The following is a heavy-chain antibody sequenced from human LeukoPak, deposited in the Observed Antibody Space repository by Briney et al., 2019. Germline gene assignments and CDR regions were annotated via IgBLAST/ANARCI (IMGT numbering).Heavy chain of an antibody. J-gene: IGHJ6*04. Sequence: PGGSLRLSCAASGFDGSHYYMAWIRQAPGKGLEWVSYISHTGRTISYADSLKGRFTISRDNAKNSLYLQMNSLRAEDTAVYYCARDGTPIYSNGWVYMDVWGKGTTVTISS. D-gene: IGHD6-25*01. CDR1: GFDGSHYY. V-gene: IGHV3-11*04. CDR3: ARDGTPIYSNGWVYMDV. CDR2: ISHTGRTI.